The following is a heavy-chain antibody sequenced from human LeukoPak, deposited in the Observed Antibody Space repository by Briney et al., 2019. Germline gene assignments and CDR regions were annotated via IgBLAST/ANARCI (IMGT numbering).Heavy chain of an antibody. D-gene: IGHD3-16*01. CDR1: GFIFSSYG. J-gene: IGHJ4*02. CDR3: AKDKLRLGDIFDY. V-gene: IGHV3-30*18. CDR2: ISYDGINK. Sequence: GGSLRLSCAASGFIFSSYGMHWVRQAPGKGLEWVAVISYDGINKNYADFVKGRFTISRDNSKNTLYLQMNSLRAEDTAVYYCAKDKLRLGDIFDYWGQGTLVTVSS.